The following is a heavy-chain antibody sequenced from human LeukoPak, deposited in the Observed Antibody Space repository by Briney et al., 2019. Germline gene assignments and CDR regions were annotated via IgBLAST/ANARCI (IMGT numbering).Heavy chain of an antibody. CDR1: GFTFSSYW. J-gene: IGHJ4*02. D-gene: IGHD3-16*01. CDR2: IKHNGDEL. CDR3: ARELRTFDS. V-gene: IGHV3-7*01. Sequence: GGSLRLSCAASGFTFSSYWLTWVRQAPGKGLEWVANIKHNGDELNYVDSVEDRFTISRDNAKNSLYLHMTSLRAEDTAVYYCARELRTFDSWGQGNPVTVSS.